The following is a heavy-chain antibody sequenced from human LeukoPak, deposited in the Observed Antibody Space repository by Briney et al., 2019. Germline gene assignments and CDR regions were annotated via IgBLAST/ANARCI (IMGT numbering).Heavy chain of an antibody. Sequence: ASVKVSCKASGGTFSSYAISWVRQAPGQGLEWMGRIIPIFGIANYAQKFQGRVPITADKSTSTAYMELSSLRSEDTAVYYCARDGGDYMAEYFQHWGQGTLVTVSS. CDR1: GGTFSSYA. V-gene: IGHV1-69*04. CDR2: IIPIFGIA. D-gene: IGHD4-17*01. J-gene: IGHJ1*01. CDR3: ARDGGDYMAEYFQH.